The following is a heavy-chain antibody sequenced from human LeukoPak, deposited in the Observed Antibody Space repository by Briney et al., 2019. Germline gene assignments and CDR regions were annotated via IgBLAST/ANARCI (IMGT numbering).Heavy chain of an antibody. Sequence: GGSLRLSCAASGFTFSSYAMGWVRQAPGKGLEWVSAISGSGGSTYYADSVKGRFTISRDNSKNTLYLQMNSLRAEDTAVYYCARRYDFWSGYYPTNWFDPWGQGTLATVSP. J-gene: IGHJ5*02. CDR3: ARRYDFWSGYYPTNWFDP. V-gene: IGHV3-23*01. CDR1: GFTFSSYA. D-gene: IGHD3-3*01. CDR2: ISGSGGST.